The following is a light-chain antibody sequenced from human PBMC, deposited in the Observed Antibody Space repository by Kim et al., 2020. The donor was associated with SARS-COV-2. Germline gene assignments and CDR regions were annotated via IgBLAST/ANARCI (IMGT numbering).Light chain of an antibody. CDR3: SSYASSSTLVV. CDR1: SHDVGGYNY. J-gene: IGLJ2*01. Sequence: QSITISCTGTSHDVGGYNYVSWYEQHPGKAPKLLVFDVNNRPSGVSNRFSGSKSGNTAYLTISGLQAEDEADYYCSSYASSSTLVVFGGGTQLTVL. CDR2: DVN. V-gene: IGLV2-14*03.